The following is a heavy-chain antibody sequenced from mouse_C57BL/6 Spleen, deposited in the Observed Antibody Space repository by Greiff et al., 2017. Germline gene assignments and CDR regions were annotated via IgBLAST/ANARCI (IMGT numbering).Heavy chain of an antibody. CDR1: GFTFSDYG. CDR3: AGGQLRLWFAY. V-gene: IGHV5-17*01. CDR2: ISSGSSTI. J-gene: IGHJ3*01. Sequence: EVMLVESGGGLVKPGGSLKLSCAASGFTFSDYGMHWVRQAPEKGLEWVAYISSGSSTIYYADTVKGRFTISRDNAKNTLFLQMTSLRSEDTAMYYCAGGQLRLWFAYWGQGTLVTVSA. D-gene: IGHD3-2*02.